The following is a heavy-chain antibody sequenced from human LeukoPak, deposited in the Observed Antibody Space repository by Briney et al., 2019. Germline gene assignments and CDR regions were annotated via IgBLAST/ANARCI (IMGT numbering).Heavy chain of an antibody. CDR2: IKQDGSEK. CDR1: GFTFSSYG. Sequence: GGSLRLSCAASGFTFSSYGMHWVRQAPGKGLEWVANIKQDGSEKYYVDSVKGRFTISRDNAKNSLYLQMNSLRADDTAVYYCARAWLADYWGQGTLVTVSS. CDR3: ARAWLADY. D-gene: IGHD6-19*01. V-gene: IGHV3-7*01. J-gene: IGHJ4*02.